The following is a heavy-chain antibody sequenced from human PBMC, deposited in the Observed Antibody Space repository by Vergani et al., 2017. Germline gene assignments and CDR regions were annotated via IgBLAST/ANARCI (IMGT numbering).Heavy chain of an antibody. CDR3: VRDSGGPKQQLVSPYYFDY. V-gene: IGHV4-39*02. D-gene: IGHD6-13*01. CDR1: TDSVSNTFYY. Sequence: QVQLQESGPGLVKPSETLSLTCTVSTDSVSNTFYYWGWIRQTPGKGLEWIGSIYYSGSTYYNPSLESRVTMSVDTSKSQFSLKLSSVTAADTAVYYCVRDSGGPKQQLVSPYYFDYWGQGTLVTVSS. J-gene: IGHJ4*02. CDR2: IYYSGST.